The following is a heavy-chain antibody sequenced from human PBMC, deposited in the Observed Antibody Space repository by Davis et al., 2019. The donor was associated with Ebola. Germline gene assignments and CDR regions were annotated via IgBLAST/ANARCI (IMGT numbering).Heavy chain of an antibody. CDR3: ARLSMATIAAGHYYYMDV. CDR1: GYSFTSYW. J-gene: IGHJ6*03. D-gene: IGHD5-24*01. CDR2: IDPSDSYT. V-gene: IGHV5-10-1*01. Sequence: TVSCKGSGYSFTSYWISWVRQMPGKGLEWMGRIDPSDSYTNYSPSFQGHVTISADKSISTAYLQWSSLKASDTAMYYCARLSMATIAAGHYYYMDVWGKGTTVTVSS.